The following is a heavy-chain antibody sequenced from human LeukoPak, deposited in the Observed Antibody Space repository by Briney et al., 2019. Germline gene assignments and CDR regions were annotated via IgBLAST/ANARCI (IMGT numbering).Heavy chain of an antibody. V-gene: IGHV4-4*07. Sequence: PSETLSLTCPASGGSISIYYWNWIRQPAGKGLEWIGPILTSGITNYNPSLKSRVTMSVDTSKNQFSLNLSSVTAADTADYYCARESSGTYYNPLGYMDVWGKGTTVTVAS. CDR2: ILTSGIT. D-gene: IGHD3-10*01. CDR1: GGSISIYY. J-gene: IGHJ6*03. CDR3: ARESSGTYYNPLGYMDV.